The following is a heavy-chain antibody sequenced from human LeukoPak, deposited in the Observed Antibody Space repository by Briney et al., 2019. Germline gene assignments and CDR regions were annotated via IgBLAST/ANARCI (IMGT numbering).Heavy chain of an antibody. CDR1: GFTFNNYA. D-gene: IGHD4-17*01. J-gene: IGHJ4*02. CDR2: ITSSGST. Sequence: PGATLRLSCAASGFTFNNYAMNWVRQAPGKGLEWVSVITSSGSTYYADSVKGRFTISRDNSKNTLYLQMNSVRAEDTAIYYCAKDLYGDYDFDCWGRGTLVTVSS. V-gene: IGHV3-23*03. CDR3: AKDLYGDYDFDC.